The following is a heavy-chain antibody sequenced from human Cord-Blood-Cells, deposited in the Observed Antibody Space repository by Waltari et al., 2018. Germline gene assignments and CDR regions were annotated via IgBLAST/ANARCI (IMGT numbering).Heavy chain of an antibody. J-gene: IGHJ6*03. CDR2: SNPESGNT. D-gene: IGHD2-15*01. Sequence: QVQLVQSGAEVKKPGASVKVSCKASGYTFTSYDINWVRQATGQGLEWMGWSNPESGNTGYAQKFQGRVTITRNASISTAYMELSSLRSEDTAVYYCARGLGGYDYYYYMDVWGKGTTVTVSS. CDR3: ARGLGGYDYYYYMDV. CDR1: GYTFTSYD. V-gene: IGHV1-8*03.